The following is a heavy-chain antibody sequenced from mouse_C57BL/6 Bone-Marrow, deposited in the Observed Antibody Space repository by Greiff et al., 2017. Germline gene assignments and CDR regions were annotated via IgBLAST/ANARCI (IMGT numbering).Heavy chain of an antibody. CDR2: IDPSDSYT. D-gene: IGHD1-1*01. CDR1: GYTFTSYW. J-gene: IGHJ2*01. CDR3: ARFSSPYYFDY. Sequence: QVQLQQPGAELVKPGASVKLSCKASGYTFTSYWMQWVKQRPGQGLEWIGEIDPSDSYTNYNQKFKGKATLTVDTSSSTAYMKLSSLTSEDSAVYYCARFSSPYYFDYWGQGTTLTVSS. V-gene: IGHV1-50*01.